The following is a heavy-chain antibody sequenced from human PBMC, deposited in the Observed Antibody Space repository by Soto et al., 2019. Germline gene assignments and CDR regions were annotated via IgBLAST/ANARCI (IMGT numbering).Heavy chain of an antibody. CDR1: GYTFTSYY. D-gene: IGHD3-3*01. J-gene: IGHJ6*02. V-gene: IGHV1-46*03. CDR2: INPSGGST. CDR3: ASQSGYYYGNDYYGMDV. Sequence: QVQLVQSGAEVKKPGASVKVSCKASGYTFTSYYMHWVRQAPGQGLEWMGIINPSGGSTSYAQKFQGRGNMTRDTSTGTVYMELRSLRSENTGVYYCASQSGYYYGNDYYGMDVWGQGTTVTVSS.